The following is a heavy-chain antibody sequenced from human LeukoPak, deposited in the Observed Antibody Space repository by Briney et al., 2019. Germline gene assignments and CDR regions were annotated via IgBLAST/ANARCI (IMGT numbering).Heavy chain of an antibody. CDR1: GGSISSYY. CDR3: ARLYGSGSLFDY. J-gene: IGHJ4*02. Sequence: SGTLSLTCTVSGGSISSYYWSWIRQPPGKGLEWIGYIYYSGSTNYNPSLKSRVTMSVDTSKNQFSLKLSSVTAADTAVYYCARLYGSGSLFDYWGQGTLVTVSS. CDR2: IYYSGST. D-gene: IGHD3-10*01. V-gene: IGHV4-59*08.